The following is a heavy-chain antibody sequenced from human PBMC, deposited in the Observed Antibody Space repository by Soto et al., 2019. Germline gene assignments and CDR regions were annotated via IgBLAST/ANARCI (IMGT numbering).Heavy chain of an antibody. Sequence: PLEILSLTCTVSGGSISTSACYWGWIRQPPGKGLEWIGTIYYSGTSYHNPSLKSRVTISVDTSKNQFSLTLTSVTAADTAVYYCAKFGAFRVRGVMASIGYWGQGTLVTVSS. V-gene: IGHV4-39*01. J-gene: IGHJ4*02. CDR1: GGSISTSACY. D-gene: IGHD3-10*01. CDR3: AKFGAFRVRGVMASIGY. CDR2: IYYSGTS.